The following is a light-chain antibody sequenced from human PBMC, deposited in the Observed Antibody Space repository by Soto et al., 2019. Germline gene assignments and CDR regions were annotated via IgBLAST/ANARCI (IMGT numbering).Light chain of an antibody. CDR2: GAS. J-gene: IGKJ4*01. CDR3: QQYNNWLFT. CDR1: QSVSGN. Sequence: EIVMTQSPATLSVSPGERVTLSCRASQSVSGNLAWYQQKPGKAPSLLIYGASTRATGIPARFSGSGSGTEFTLTISSLQSEDFTVYYCQQYNNWLFTFGGGTRVEIK. V-gene: IGKV3-15*01.